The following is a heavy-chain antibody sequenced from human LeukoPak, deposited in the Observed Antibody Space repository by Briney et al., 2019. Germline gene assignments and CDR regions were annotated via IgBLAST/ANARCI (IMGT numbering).Heavy chain of an antibody. CDR1: GFTFSSYE. CDR3: ARDSPKVEYYFDY. D-gene: IGHD1-1*01. Sequence: GGSLRLSCAASGFTFSSYEMNWVRQAPGNGLEWVSYISSSGSTIYYADSVKGRFTISRDNAKNSLYLQMKSLRAEDTAVYYCARDSPKVEYYFDYWGQGTLVTVSS. CDR2: ISSSGSTI. V-gene: IGHV3-48*03. J-gene: IGHJ4*02.